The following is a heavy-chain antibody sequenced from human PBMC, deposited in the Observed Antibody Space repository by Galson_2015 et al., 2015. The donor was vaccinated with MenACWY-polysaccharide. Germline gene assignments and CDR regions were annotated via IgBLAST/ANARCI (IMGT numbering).Heavy chain of an antibody. Sequence: SLRLSCAASGFSFSTYGMHWIRQTPGKGPEWIAVIWYDGNHTSYADSVKGRFSISRDNSKNTLYLQMDSLRAEDTAMYYCAKSHVVVVTAIRDTNTFDLWGQGTMVTVSS. CDR1: GFSFSTYG. CDR2: IWYDGNHT. D-gene: IGHD2-21*02. CDR3: AKSHVVVVTAIRDTNTFDL. J-gene: IGHJ3*01. V-gene: IGHV3-33*03.